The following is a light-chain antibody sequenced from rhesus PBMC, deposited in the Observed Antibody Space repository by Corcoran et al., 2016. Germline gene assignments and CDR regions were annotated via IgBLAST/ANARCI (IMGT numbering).Light chain of an antibody. CDR2: TTS. J-gene: IGKJ4*01. V-gene: IGKV1-94*01. CDR3: LQDYTTPLT. CDR1: QDINKE. Sequence: DIQMTQSPSSLSASVGDRVTVTCRASQDINKELSWNQQKPGKAPTLLIYTTSSLQTGVSSRFSGSGSGTDFTLTISSLQTEDVATYYCLQDYTTPLTFGGGTKVEIK.